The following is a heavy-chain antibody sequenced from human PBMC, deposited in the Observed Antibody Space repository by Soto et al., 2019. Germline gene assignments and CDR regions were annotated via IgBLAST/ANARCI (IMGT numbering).Heavy chain of an antibody. CDR1: GGTLSSYA. V-gene: IGHV1-69*13. CDR2: IIPIFGTA. CDR3: AREVRNWNYVGGPFDY. J-gene: IGHJ4*02. Sequence: ASVKVSCKASGGTLSSYAISWVRQAPGQGLEWMGGIIPIFGTANYAQKFQGRVTITADESTSTAYMELSSLRSEDTAVYYCAREVRNWNYVGGPFDYWGQGTLVTVSS. D-gene: IGHD1-7*01.